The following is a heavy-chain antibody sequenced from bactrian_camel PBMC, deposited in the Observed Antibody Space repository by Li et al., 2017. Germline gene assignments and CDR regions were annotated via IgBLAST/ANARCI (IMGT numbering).Heavy chain of an antibody. D-gene: IGHD1*01. V-gene: IGHV3S40*01. Sequence: VQLVESGGGLVQPGGSLRLSCATSGFIFSDNDMTWVRQAPGKGLEWGSAVKSGGGSTSYADSVRGRFTISRDNAHNTVYLQLRSLKTEDMAMYYCTESVNWADEYWGQGTQVTVS. J-gene: IGHJ4*01. CDR3: TESVNWADEY. CDR2: VKSGGGST. CDR1: GFIFSDND.